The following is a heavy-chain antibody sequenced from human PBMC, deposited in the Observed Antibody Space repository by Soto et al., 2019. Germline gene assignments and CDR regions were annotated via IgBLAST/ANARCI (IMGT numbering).Heavy chain of an antibody. CDR2: IYYSGSN. V-gene: IGHV4-31*03. CDR3: ARAVYGSGSYYNHKYYFDY. D-gene: IGHD3-10*01. Sequence: QVQLQESGPGLVKPSQTLSLTCTVSGGSISSGGYYWSWIRQHPGKGLEWIGYIYYSGSNYYNPSLKSRVTISVDTSKNQFSLKLSSVTAADTAVYYCARAVYGSGSYYNHKYYFDYWGQGTLVTVSS. J-gene: IGHJ4*02. CDR1: GGSISSGGYY.